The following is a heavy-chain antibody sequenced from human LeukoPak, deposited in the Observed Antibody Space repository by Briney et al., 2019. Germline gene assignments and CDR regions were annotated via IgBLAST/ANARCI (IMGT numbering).Heavy chain of an antibody. V-gene: IGHV5-51*01. Sequence: GESLKISCEGFGYTFTNYWIGWVRQMPGKGLEWMGVIYPGDSRTRYSPSFRGQVTISADKSINTAYLQWSSLKASDTAIYYCACRDPSSTWSGPWGQGTLVTVSS. CDR1: GYTFTNYW. D-gene: IGHD2-2*01. CDR2: IYPGDSRT. CDR3: ACRDPSSTWSGP. J-gene: IGHJ5*02.